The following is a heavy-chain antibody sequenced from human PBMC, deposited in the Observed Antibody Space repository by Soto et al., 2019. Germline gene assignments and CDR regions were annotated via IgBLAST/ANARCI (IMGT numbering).Heavy chain of an antibody. J-gene: IGHJ6*03. D-gene: IGHD3-9*01. V-gene: IGHV3-23*01. Sequence: GGSLRLSCAASGFTFSSYAMSWVRQAPGKGLEWVSAISGSGGSTYYADSVKGRFTISRDNSKNTLYLQMNSLRAEDTAVYYCAKAPYDILTVYYYYYMDVWGKGTTVTVSS. CDR2: ISGSGGST. CDR3: AKAPYDILTVYYYYYMDV. CDR1: GFTFSSYA.